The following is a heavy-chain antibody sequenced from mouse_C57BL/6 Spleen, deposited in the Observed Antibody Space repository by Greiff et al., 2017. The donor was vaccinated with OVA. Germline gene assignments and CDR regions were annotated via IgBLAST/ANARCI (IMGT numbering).Heavy chain of an antibody. Sequence: QVQLKQSGAELVRPGTSVKVSCKASGYAFTHYLIEWVKQRPGQGLEWIGVINPGSGGTNYNEKFKGKATLTADKSSRTAYMQLSSLTSEDSAVYFCARSGPPNYFDYWGQGTTLTVSS. D-gene: IGHD3-1*01. CDR2: INPGSGGT. J-gene: IGHJ2*01. V-gene: IGHV1-54*01. CDR1: GYAFTHYL. CDR3: ARSGPPNYFDY.